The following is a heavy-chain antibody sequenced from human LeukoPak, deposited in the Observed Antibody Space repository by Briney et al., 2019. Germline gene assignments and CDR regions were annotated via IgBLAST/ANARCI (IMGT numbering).Heavy chain of an antibody. CDR2: SGGST. CDR3: AGRITMVRGIKNWFDP. J-gene: IGHJ5*02. Sequence: SGGSTYYADSVKGRFTISRDNSKNTLYLQMNSLRAEDTAVYYCAGRITMVRGIKNWFDPSGQGTLVTVSS. V-gene: IGHV3-23*01. D-gene: IGHD3-10*01.